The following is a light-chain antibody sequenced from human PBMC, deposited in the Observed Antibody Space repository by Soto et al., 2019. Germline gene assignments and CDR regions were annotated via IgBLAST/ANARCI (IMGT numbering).Light chain of an antibody. CDR3: QQRSNWPST. Sequence: EIVLTQSPATVSLSPGERAILSCRASQSVSSYLAWYQQKPGQAPRLLIYDASNRATGIPARFSGSGSGTDFTLTISSLEPEDFAVYYCQQRSNWPSTFGRGTKVEIK. CDR2: DAS. J-gene: IGKJ1*01. V-gene: IGKV3-11*01. CDR1: QSVSSY.